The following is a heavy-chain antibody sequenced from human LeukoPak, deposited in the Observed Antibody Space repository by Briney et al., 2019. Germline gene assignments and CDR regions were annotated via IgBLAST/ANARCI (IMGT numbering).Heavy chain of an antibody. CDR1: GYTFTSYY. CDR2: INPSGGST. Sequence: ASVKVSCKASGYTFTSYYMHWVRQAPGQGLEWMGIINPSGGSTSYAQKFQGRVTMTRDTSTSTVYMELSSLRSEDTAIYYCAKLAASETGEGSWGQGTLVTVSS. CDR3: AKLAASETGEGS. J-gene: IGHJ5*02. D-gene: IGHD6-13*01. V-gene: IGHV1-46*01.